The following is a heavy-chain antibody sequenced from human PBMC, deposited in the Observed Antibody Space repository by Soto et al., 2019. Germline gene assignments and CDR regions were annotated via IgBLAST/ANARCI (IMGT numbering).Heavy chain of an antibody. J-gene: IGHJ6*02. CDR3: AKGGITGTSPYYYYGMDV. Sequence: SVKVSCKASGGTFSSYAISWVRQAPGQGLEWMGGIIPIFGTANYAQKFQGRVTITADESTSTAYMELSSLRSEATAVYYCAKGGITGTSPYYYYGMDVWGQGTTVTVSS. CDR2: IIPIFGTA. CDR1: GGTFSSYA. D-gene: IGHD1-7*01. V-gene: IGHV1-69*13.